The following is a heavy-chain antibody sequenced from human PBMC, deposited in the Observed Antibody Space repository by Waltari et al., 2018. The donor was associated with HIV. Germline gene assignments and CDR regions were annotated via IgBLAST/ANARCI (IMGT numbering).Heavy chain of an antibody. Sequence: EVQLVESGGGLVQPGGSLKLSCAASGFTFSGSSMHWVPQASGRGLEWVGRIRSKPNNYATSYAASIKDRFSISRDDSKNTAYLQMNSLKIEDTAVYYCLATWNYGNHDYYGMDVWGQGTTVTVSS. CDR1: GFTFSGSS. V-gene: IGHV3-73*01. J-gene: IGHJ6*02. D-gene: IGHD1-7*01. CDR3: LATWNYGNHDYYGMDV. CDR2: IRSKPNNYAT.